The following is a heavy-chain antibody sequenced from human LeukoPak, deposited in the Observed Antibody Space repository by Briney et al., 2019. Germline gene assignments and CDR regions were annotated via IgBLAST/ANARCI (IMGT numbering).Heavy chain of an antibody. V-gene: IGHV1-69*04. J-gene: IGHJ5*02. CDR1: GYTFTSYY. Sequence: GASVKVSCKASGYTFTSYYMHWVRQAPGQGLEWMGRIIPILGIANYAQKFQGRVTITADKSTSTAYMELSSLRSEDTAVYYCAREHFRPVEMATIGWFDPWGQGTLVTVSS. D-gene: IGHD5-12*01. CDR2: IIPILGIA. CDR3: AREHFRPVEMATIGWFDP.